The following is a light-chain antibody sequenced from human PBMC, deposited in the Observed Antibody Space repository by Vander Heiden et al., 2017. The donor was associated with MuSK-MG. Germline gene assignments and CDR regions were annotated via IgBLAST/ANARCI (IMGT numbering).Light chain of an antibody. J-gene: IGKJ1*01. CDR3: QQYDDWPPWS. Sequence: EVVMTQSPATLSVSPGASATLSCRASQSVSSNLAWYQQKPGQAPRLLIYDASTRATGVPARFSGSGSGTEFTLTINILQSEDFAVYYCQQYDDWPPWSFGQGTTVESK. CDR2: DAS. V-gene: IGKV3-15*01. CDR1: QSVSSN.